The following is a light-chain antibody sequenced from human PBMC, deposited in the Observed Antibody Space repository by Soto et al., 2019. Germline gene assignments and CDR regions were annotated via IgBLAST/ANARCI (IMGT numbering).Light chain of an antibody. CDR3: QQYGSSPLT. J-gene: IGKJ4*01. CDR1: QSISSSY. CDR2: GAS. Sequence: EILLRHSPGTLSLSPGERAPLSCRASQSISSSYLAWYQQRHGQAPRLLIYGASSRATGIPDRFSGSGSGTDFTLTISRLEPEDFVVYFCQQYGSSPLTFGGGTKVDIK. V-gene: IGKV3-20*01.